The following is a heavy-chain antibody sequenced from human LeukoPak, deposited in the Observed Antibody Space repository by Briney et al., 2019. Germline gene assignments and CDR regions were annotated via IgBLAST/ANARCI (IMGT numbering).Heavy chain of an antibody. J-gene: IGHJ4*02. D-gene: IGHD6-13*01. CDR1: GFTFSSYW. CDR2: INSDGRST. V-gene: IGHV3-74*01. Sequence: GGSLRLSCAASGFTFSSYWMHWVRQAPGKGLVWVSRINSDGRSTSYADSVKGRFTISRDNAKNTMYLQMNSLRAEDTAVYYCARESDSSSWYSGDYFDYWGQGTLVTVSS. CDR3: ARESDSSSWYSGDYFDY.